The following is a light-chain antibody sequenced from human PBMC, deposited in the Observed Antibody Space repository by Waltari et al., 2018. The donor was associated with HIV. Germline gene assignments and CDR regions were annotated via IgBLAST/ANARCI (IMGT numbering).Light chain of an antibody. CDR2: DDT. CDR3: QVWDSTSDHAT. CDR1: NIESSS. J-gene: IGLJ2*01. Sequence: SYVLTQPPSVSVAPGKTARISCGGKNIESSSVHWYQRKPGQAPVLVIYDDTDRPSGIPERFSASNRGNTATLTISRVEAGDEADYYCQVWDSTSDHATFGGGTKLTV. V-gene: IGLV3-21*04.